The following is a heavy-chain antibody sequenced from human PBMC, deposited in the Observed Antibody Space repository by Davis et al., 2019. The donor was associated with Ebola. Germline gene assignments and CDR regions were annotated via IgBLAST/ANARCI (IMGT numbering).Heavy chain of an antibody. J-gene: IGHJ4*02. CDR2: IYPGDSDT. CDR1: GYSFTSYW. CDR3: ARGALNYYDSSGYSDY. V-gene: IGHV5-51*01. Sequence: GESLKISCKGSGYSFTSYWIGWVRQMPGKGLEWMGIIYPGDSDTRYSPSFQGQVTISADKSISTAYLQWSSLKASDTAMYYCARGALNYYDSSGYSDYWGQGTLVTVSS. D-gene: IGHD3-22*01.